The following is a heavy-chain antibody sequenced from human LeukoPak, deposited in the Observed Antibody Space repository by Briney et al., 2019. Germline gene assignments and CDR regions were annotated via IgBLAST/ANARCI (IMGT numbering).Heavy chain of an antibody. CDR1: GGSISSYY. V-gene: IGHV4-59*08. CDR2: IYYSGST. CDR3: ARHDPDYYFDY. Sequence: PSETLSLTCTVSGGSISSYYWSWIRQPPGKGLEWIGYIYYSGSTNYNPSLKSRVTISVDTSKNQFSLKLSSVTAADTAVYYCARHDPDYYFDYWGQGTLVTVSS. J-gene: IGHJ4*02.